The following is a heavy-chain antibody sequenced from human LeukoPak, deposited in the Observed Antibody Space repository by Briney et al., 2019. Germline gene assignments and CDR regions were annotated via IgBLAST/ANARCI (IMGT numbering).Heavy chain of an antibody. D-gene: IGHD2-21*02. Sequence: SETLSLTCTVSGGSISSSSYYWGWIRQPPGKGLEWFGSIYNSGSTYYNPSLKSRVTISVDTSKNQFSLKLSSVTAADTAVYYCAREGDTMYYFDYWGQGTLVTASS. CDR1: GGSISSSSYY. CDR2: IYNSGST. CDR3: AREGDTMYYFDY. V-gene: IGHV4-39*07. J-gene: IGHJ4*02.